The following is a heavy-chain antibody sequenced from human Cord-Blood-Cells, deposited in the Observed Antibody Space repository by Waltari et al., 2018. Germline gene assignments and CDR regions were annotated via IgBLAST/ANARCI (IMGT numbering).Heavy chain of an antibody. Sequence: QVQLQESGPGLVKPSETLSLTCTVSGGSISSYYWSWIRQPPGKGLEWIGYIYYSGRTNYNPSRKSRVTISVDTSKNQFSLKLSSVTAADTAVYYCARLDSSGYYSYWGQGTLVTVSS. CDR3: ARLDSSGYYSY. J-gene: IGHJ4*02. V-gene: IGHV4-59*08. CDR2: IYYSGRT. CDR1: GGSISSYY. D-gene: IGHD3-22*01.